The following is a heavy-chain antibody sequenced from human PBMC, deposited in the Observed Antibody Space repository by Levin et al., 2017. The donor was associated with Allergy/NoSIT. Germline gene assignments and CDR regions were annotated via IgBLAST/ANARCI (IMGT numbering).Heavy chain of an antibody. Sequence: SQTLSLTCAVYGGSLSGYYWSWIRQPPGKGLEWIGEINHSGSTNNNPSLKSRLTVSVDTSKKQFFLKLKSVTAADTAVYYCARRTHYDDSANYYPLDYWGQGNPVTVSS. CDR1: GGSLSGYY. J-gene: IGHJ4*02. CDR2: INHSGST. D-gene: IGHD3-22*01. V-gene: IGHV4-34*01. CDR3: ARRTHYDDSANYYPLDY.